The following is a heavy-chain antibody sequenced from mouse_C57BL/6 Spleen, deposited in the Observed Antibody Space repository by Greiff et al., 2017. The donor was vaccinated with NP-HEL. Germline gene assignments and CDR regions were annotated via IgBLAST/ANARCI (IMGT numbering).Heavy chain of an antibody. CDR2: IYPGDGDT. J-gene: IGHJ2*01. CDR1: GYAFSSSW. Sequence: QVQLQQSGPELVKPGASVKISCKASGYAFSSSWMNWVKQRPGKGLEWIGRIYPGDGDTNYNGKFKGKATLTADKSSSTAYMQLSSLTSEDSAVYFCALDSSGYVLDYWGQGTTLTVSS. D-gene: IGHD3-2*02. CDR3: ALDSSGYVLDY. V-gene: IGHV1-82*01.